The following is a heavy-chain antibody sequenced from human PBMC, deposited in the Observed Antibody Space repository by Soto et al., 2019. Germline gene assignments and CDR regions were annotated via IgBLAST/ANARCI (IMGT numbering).Heavy chain of an antibody. CDR3: ARYPMEDYYRGMDV. D-gene: IGHD3-3*01. CDR1: GGPTSCSHY. CDR2: IYHTGNT. V-gene: IGHV4-4*02. Sequence: PSETLSPTFTVSGGPTSCSHYWALGRPTPGKGLEWIGEIYHTGNTNYNPSLKSRVTLSLDKSKNQFSLRLSSVTAADTAVFYCARYPMEDYYRGMDVWGQGTTVTVSS. J-gene: IGHJ6*02.